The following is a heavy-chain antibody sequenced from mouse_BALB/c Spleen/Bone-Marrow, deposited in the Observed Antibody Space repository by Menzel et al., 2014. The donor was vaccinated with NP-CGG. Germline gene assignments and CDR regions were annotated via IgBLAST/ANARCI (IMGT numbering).Heavy chain of an antibody. CDR2: ISYSGNT. CDR1: GDSITSGY. V-gene: IGHV3-8*02. D-gene: IGHD2-3*01. Sequence: EVHLVESGPSLVKPSQTLSLTCTVTGDSITSGYWNWIRKFPGNKLEYMGYISYSGNTYYNPSLKSRISITRDTSKNQYYLQLNSVTTEDTATKYCATYDGYCFDYWGQGNTLTVPS. CDR3: ATYDGYCFDY. J-gene: IGHJ2*01.